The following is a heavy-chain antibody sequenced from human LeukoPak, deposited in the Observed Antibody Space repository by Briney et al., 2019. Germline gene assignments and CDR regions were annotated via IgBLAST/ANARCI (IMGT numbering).Heavy chain of an antibody. D-gene: IGHD2-21*02. V-gene: IGHV3-74*01. CDR1: GFTFSNYW. J-gene: IGHJ4*02. Sequence: GGSLRLSCAASGFTFSNYWIHWVRQAPGKGLVWVSRINGDGSDATYADSVRGRFTISRDNARNTVHLQMNSLRAEDTAAYYCARAVVVPASDVWGQGTLVTVSS. CDR3: ARAVVVPASDV. CDR2: INGDGSDA.